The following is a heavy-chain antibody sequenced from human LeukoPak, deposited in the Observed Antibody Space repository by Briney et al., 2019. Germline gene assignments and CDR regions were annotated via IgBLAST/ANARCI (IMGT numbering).Heavy chain of an antibody. V-gene: IGHV3-49*03. D-gene: IGHD4-17*01. Sequence: GGSLRLSCTASGFTFGDYAMSWFRQAPGKGLEWVGFIRSKAYGGTTEYAASVKGRFTISRDDSKSIAYLQMNSLKTEDTAVYYCTREVTGIYGDYFDYWGQGTLVTVSS. CDR3: TREVTGIYGDYFDY. J-gene: IGHJ4*02. CDR2: IRSKAYGGTT. CDR1: GFTFGDYA.